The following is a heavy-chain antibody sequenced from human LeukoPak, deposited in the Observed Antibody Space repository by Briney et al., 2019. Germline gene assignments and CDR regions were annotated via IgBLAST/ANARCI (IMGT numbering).Heavy chain of an antibody. Sequence: GGSLRLSCAASGFNFNTAWMSWVRQAPGKGLEWVSAISGSGGSTYYADSVKGRFTISRDNSKNTLYLQMNSLRAEDTAVYYCAKDKGWFGELLTDFDYWGQGTLVTVSS. D-gene: IGHD3-10*01. CDR2: ISGSGGST. J-gene: IGHJ4*02. V-gene: IGHV3-23*01. CDR3: AKDKGWFGELLTDFDY. CDR1: GFNFNTAW.